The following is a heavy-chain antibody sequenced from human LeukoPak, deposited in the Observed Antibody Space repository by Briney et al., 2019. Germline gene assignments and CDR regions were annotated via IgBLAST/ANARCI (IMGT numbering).Heavy chain of an antibody. CDR1: GYTFTSYY. Sequence: ASVKVSCKASGYTFTSYYMHWVRQAPGQGLEWMGIINPSGGSTSYAQKFQGRVTMTRDTSTSTVYMELSSLRSEDTAVYYCAREVLVWSGYYTGFDYWGQGTLVTVPS. CDR2: INPSGGST. J-gene: IGHJ4*02. CDR3: AREVLVWSGYYTGFDY. V-gene: IGHV1-46*01. D-gene: IGHD3-3*01.